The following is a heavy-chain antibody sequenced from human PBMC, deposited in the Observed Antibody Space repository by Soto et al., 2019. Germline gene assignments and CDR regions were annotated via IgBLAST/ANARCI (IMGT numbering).Heavy chain of an antibody. D-gene: IGHD6-13*01. CDR1: GFTFSSYG. Sequence: GGSLRLSCAASGFTFSSYGMHWVRQAPGKGLEWVAVIWYDGSNKYYADSVKGRFTISRDNSKNTLYLQMNSLRAEDTAVYYCARAVGSRSRYDWSDHWGQGTLVTVSS. J-gene: IGHJ5*02. CDR2: IWYDGSNK. CDR3: ARAVGSRSRYDWSDH. V-gene: IGHV3-33*01.